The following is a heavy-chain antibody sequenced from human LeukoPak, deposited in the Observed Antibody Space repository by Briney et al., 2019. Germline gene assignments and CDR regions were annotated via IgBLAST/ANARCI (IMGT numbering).Heavy chain of an antibody. J-gene: IGHJ4*02. D-gene: IGHD6-13*01. CDR1: GGTFSSYA. CDR3: ARAIAAAGNLDY. V-gene: IGHV1-69*04. CDR2: IIPILGIA. Sequence: SVKVSCKASGGTFSSYAISWVRQAPGQGLEWMGRIIPILGIANYAQKFQGRVTITADKSTSTAYMELSSLRSEDTAVYYCARAIAAAGNLDYWGQGTLVTVSS.